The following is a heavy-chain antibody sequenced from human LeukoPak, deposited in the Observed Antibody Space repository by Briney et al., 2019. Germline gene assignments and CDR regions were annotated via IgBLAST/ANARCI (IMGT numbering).Heavy chain of an antibody. Sequence: GGSLRLSCAASGFTFSSYGMHWVRKAPGTGLEWVGVISYDGSNKYYADSVKGRFTISRDNSKNTLYLQMNSLRAEDTAVYYCARDCSSTSCYRHYNYYYYGMDVWGQGTTVTVSS. CDR1: GFTFSSYG. D-gene: IGHD2-2*01. J-gene: IGHJ6*02. CDR2: ISYDGSNK. CDR3: ARDCSSTSCYRHYNYYYYGMDV. V-gene: IGHV3-30*03.